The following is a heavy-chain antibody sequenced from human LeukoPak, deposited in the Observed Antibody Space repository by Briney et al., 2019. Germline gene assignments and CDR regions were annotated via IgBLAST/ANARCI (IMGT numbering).Heavy chain of an antibody. CDR2: IFTSGST. J-gene: IGHJ6*02. Sequence: SETLSLTCSVSGGSISSYYCSWIRQPAGKGLEWIGRIFTSGSTNYNPSLKSRVTMSLDTSKNQFSLKLSSVTAADTAVYYCARGGASTTSDYYYYYYGMDVWGQGTTVTVSS. D-gene: IGHD2-2*01. CDR3: ARGGASTTSDYYYYYYGMDV. CDR1: GGSISSYY. V-gene: IGHV4-4*07.